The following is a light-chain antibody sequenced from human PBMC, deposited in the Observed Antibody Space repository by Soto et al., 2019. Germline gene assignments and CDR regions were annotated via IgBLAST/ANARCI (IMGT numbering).Light chain of an antibody. Sequence: QSALTQSPSASGSPGQSVTISCTGTSSDIGGYNSVSWYQQHPGKAPKVMIYDVSKRPSGVPDRFSGSKSGNTASLTVSALQAEDEADYYCSSYAHGSTYVFGTGTKLTVL. CDR3: SSYAHGSTYV. J-gene: IGLJ1*01. CDR2: DVS. V-gene: IGLV2-8*01. CDR1: SSDIGGYNS.